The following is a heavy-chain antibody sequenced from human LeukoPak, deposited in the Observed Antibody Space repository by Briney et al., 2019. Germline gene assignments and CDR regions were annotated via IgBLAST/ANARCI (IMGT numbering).Heavy chain of an antibody. J-gene: IGHJ4*02. V-gene: IGHV3-15*01. Sequence: AGSLRLSCAASGFSFMNAWRSWVRQPPGKGLEWVGRIKNNADGGTPDYAAPARGRFTISRDASKNTLYLQMNSLKTEDTAVYYCTRFYHDYSHYWGRGTLVAVSS. CDR2: IKNNADGGTP. CDR1: GFSFMNAW. CDR3: TRFYHDYSHY. D-gene: IGHD4/OR15-4a*01.